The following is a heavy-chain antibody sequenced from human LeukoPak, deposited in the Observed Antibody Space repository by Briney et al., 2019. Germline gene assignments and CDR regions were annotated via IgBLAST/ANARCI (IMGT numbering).Heavy chain of an antibody. J-gene: IGHJ6*03. CDR2: IIPIFGTA. CDR1: GGTFSSYA. Sequence: GASVKVSCKASGGTFSSYAISWVRQAPGQGLEWMGGIIPIFGTANYAQKFQGRVTITADESTSTAYMELSSLRSEDTPVYYCARGNDGSGSPSYYFYYMDVWGKGTTVTISS. D-gene: IGHD3-10*01. CDR3: ARGNDGSGSPSYYFYYMDV. V-gene: IGHV1-69*13.